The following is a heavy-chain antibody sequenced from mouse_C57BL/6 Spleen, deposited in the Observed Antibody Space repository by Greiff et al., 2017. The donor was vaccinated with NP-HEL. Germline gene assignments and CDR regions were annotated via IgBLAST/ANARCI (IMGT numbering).Heavy chain of an antibody. Sequence: EVQLQQSGAELVRPGASVKLSCTASGFNIKDYYMHWVKQRPEQGLEWIGRIDPEDGDTEYAPKFQGKATMTADISSNTAYLQLSSLTSEDTAVYYCTTYGSSFYYAMDYWGQGTSVTVSS. J-gene: IGHJ4*01. V-gene: IGHV14-1*01. CDR2: IDPEDGDT. D-gene: IGHD1-1*01. CDR3: TTYGSSFYYAMDY. CDR1: GFNIKDYY.